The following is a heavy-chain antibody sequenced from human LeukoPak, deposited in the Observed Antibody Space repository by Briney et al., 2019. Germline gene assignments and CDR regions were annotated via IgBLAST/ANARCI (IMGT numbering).Heavy chain of an antibody. J-gene: IGHJ6*04. CDR1: GFTFSSYW. Sequence: PGGSLRLSCAASGFTFSSYWMHWVRQAPGKGLEWVSFISTSSSYIYYADSVKGRFTISRDNAKNSLYLQMNSLRAEDTAVYYCAELGITMIGGVWGKGTTVTISS. CDR2: ISTSSSYI. V-gene: IGHV3-21*01. D-gene: IGHD3-10*02. CDR3: AELGITMIGGV.